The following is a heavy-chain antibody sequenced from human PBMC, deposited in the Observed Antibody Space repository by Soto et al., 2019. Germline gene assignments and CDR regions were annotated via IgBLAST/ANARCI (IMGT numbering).Heavy chain of an antibody. V-gene: IGHV3-23*01. Sequence: GGSLRLSCAASGLPFSSYVMSWVRQAPGKGLEWVSSISGSGDREHYADSVKGRFTISRDNSKNILSLQMNSLRAEGTAVYYCAESPWYGYWGQGTQVTVSS. CDR2: ISGSGDRE. J-gene: IGHJ4*02. CDR1: GLPFSSYV. CDR3: AESPWYGY. D-gene: IGHD6-13*01.